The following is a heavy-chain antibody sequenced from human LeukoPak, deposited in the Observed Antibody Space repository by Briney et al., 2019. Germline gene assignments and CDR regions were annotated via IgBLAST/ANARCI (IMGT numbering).Heavy chain of an antibody. CDR2: IRSKAYGGTT. Sequence: PGRSLRLSCTASGSTLGVYAMSWFRPAPGKGLEWVGFIRSKAYGGTTEYAVSVKGRFTISRDDSKSIAYLQMNSLKTEDTAVYYCWSRWDYWGQGTLVTVSS. CDR1: GSTLGVYA. V-gene: IGHV3-49*03. J-gene: IGHJ4*02. CDR3: WSRWDY. D-gene: IGHD1-26*01.